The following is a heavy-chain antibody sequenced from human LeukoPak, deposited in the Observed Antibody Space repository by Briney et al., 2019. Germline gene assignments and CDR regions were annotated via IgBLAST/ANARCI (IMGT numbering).Heavy chain of an antibody. CDR1: GGSFSGYY. D-gene: IGHD3-22*01. CDR2: INHSGST. J-gene: IGHJ4*02. Sequence: PSETLSLTCAVYGGSFSGYYWSWIRQPPGKGLEWIGEINHSGSTNYNPSLKSRVTISVDTSKNQFSLKLSSVTAADTAVYYCARGRRGGITMIAVVTPFDYWGQGTLVTVSS. V-gene: IGHV4-34*01. CDR3: ARGRRGGITMIAVVTPFDY.